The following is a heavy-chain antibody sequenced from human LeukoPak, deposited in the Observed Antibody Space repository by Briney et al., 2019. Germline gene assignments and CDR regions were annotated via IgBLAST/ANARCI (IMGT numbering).Heavy chain of an antibody. D-gene: IGHD3-9*01. Sequence: GASVKVSCKASGYTFTGYYMHWVRQAPGQGLEWMGWINPNSGGTNYAQMFQVRVTMTRDTSISTAYMELSRLRSDDTAVYYCTRGAGYDILTGYYKEDAFDIWGQGTMVTVSS. CDR2: INPNSGGT. CDR3: TRGAGYDILTGYYKEDAFDI. CDR1: GYTFTGYY. V-gene: IGHV1-2*02. J-gene: IGHJ3*02.